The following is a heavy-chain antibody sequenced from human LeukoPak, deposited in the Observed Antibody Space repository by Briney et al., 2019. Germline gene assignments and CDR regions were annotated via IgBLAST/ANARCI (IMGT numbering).Heavy chain of an antibody. D-gene: IGHD3-10*01. CDR2: ISYDGSNK. CDR3: AKDGPHYYGSGSYYPYYGMDV. J-gene: IGHJ6*02. CDR1: GFTFSSYA. V-gene: IGHV3-30*18. Sequence: GGSLRLSCAASGFTFSSYAMSWVRQAPGKGLEWVAVISYDGSNKYYADSVKGRFTISRDNSKNTLYLQMNSLRAEDTAVYYCAKDGPHYYGSGSYYPYYGMDVWGQGTTVTVSS.